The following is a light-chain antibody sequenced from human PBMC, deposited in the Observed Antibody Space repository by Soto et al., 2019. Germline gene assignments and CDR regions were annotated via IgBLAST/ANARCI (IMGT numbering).Light chain of an antibody. Sequence: DIVLTQSPATLSLSPGERATLSCRASQTVTSYLAWYQQRHGQAPRLLIYDVANRATGIPARFSGSGSGTDVTLTISSLEPEDFAVYYCQQRSNWPLTFGGGTKVEIK. CDR3: QQRSNWPLT. V-gene: IGKV3-11*01. J-gene: IGKJ4*01. CDR2: DVA. CDR1: QTVTSY.